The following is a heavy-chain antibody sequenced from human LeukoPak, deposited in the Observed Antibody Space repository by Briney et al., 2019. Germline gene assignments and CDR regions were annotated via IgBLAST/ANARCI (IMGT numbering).Heavy chain of an antibody. V-gene: IGHV3-23*01. D-gene: IGHD1-26*01. CDR1: GFTFSSYA. Sequence: GGSLRLSCAASGFTFSSYAMSWVRQAPGKGLEWVSAISGSGGSTYYADSVKGRFTISRDNSKNTLYLQMNSLRAEDTAVYYYDCPRIVGATTFGYWGQGTLVTVSS. CDR3: DCPRIVGATTFGY. CDR2: ISGSGGST. J-gene: IGHJ4*02.